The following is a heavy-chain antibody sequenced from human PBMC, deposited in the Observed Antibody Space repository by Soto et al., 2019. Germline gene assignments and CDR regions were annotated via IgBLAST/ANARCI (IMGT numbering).Heavy chain of an antibody. Sequence: PSETLSLTCTVSGGSISSNYWTWIRQPPGTGLEWSGYVYNSVSTNYNPSLKSRVTISEETSKSQFPLKVNSMTAADTAVYYCARYRREAVAGYTLDNWGQGILVTVSS. CDR3: ARYRREAVAGYTLDN. D-gene: IGHD6-13*01. CDR2: VYNSVST. J-gene: IGHJ4*02. CDR1: GGSISSNY. V-gene: IGHV4-59*01.